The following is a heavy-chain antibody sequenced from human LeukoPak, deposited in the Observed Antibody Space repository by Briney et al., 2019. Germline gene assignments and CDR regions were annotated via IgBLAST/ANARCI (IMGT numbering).Heavy chain of an antibody. J-gene: IGHJ4*02. CDR3: AGVGFSSGWYSGEDY. Sequence: SETLSLTCTVSGGSISSYYRSWIRQPAGKGLEWIGRIYTSGSTNYNPSLKSRVTMSVDTSKNQFSLKLSSVTATDTAVYYCAGVGFSSGWYSGEDYWGQGTLVTVSS. CDR2: IYTSGST. D-gene: IGHD6-19*01. V-gene: IGHV4-4*07. CDR1: GGSISSYY.